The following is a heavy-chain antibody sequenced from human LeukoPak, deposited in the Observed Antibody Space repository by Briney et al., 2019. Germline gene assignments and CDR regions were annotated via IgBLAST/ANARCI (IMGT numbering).Heavy chain of an antibody. CDR1: GFTFSSYA. V-gene: IGHV3-64*01. CDR2: ISSNGGST. Sequence: GGSLRLSCAASGFTFSSYAMHWVRQAPGKGLEYVSAISSNGGSTYYANSVKGRFTISRDNSKNTLYLQMGSLRAEDMAVYYCARVPPNRNDYGGAYDAFDIWGQGTMVTVSS. J-gene: IGHJ3*02. CDR3: ARVPPNRNDYGGAYDAFDI. D-gene: IGHD4-23*01.